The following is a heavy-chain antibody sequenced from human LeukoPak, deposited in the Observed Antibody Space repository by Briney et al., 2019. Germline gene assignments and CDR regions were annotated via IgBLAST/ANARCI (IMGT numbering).Heavy chain of an antibody. Sequence: GGSLRLSCAASGFTFSSYSMNWVRQAPGKGLEWVSSISSSSSYIYYADSVKGRFTISRDNAKNSLYLQMNSLRAEDTAVYYCARGGYYDYVWGRYRNDYWGQGTLVTVSS. J-gene: IGHJ4*02. CDR3: ARGGYYDYVWGRYRNDY. CDR1: GFTFSSYS. V-gene: IGHV3-21*01. D-gene: IGHD3-16*02. CDR2: ISSSSSYI.